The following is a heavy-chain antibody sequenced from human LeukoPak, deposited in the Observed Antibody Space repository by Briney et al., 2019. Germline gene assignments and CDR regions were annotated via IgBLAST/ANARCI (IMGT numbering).Heavy chain of an antibody. Sequence: ASVKVSCKASGYTFTSHYMYWVRQAPGQGLEWMGIINPSGGSTNYAQKFQGRVTMTRDTSTSTVYMELSSLRSEDTAVYYCARDNSVEDTAWWFDPWGQGTLVTVSS. CDR3: ARDNSVEDTAWWFDP. D-gene: IGHD4-23*01. CDR1: GYTFTSHY. J-gene: IGHJ5*02. V-gene: IGHV1-46*01. CDR2: INPSGGST.